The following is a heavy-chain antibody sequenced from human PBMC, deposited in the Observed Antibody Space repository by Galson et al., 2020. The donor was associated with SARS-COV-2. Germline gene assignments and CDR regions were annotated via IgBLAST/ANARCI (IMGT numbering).Heavy chain of an antibody. J-gene: IGHJ4*02. V-gene: IGHV4-59*01. CDR3: ARAQHYNGSGSPIDY. Sequence: SQTLSLTCTVSGGSISSGFYWPWIRQPPGKGLEWIGNINYIRISDYNYNPSFKSRVTISVDTYNNQFSLNLRSVSTADTAVYYCARAQHYNGSGSPIDYWGQGTLVTVAS. CDR1: GGSISSGFY. D-gene: IGHD3-10*01. CDR2: INYIRIS.